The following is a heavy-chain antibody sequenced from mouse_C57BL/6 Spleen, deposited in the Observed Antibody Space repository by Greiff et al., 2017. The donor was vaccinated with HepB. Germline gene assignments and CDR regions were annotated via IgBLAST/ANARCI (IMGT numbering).Heavy chain of an antibody. D-gene: IGHD1-1*01. V-gene: IGHV3-6*01. CDR3: AREGTTGNYAMDY. CDR1: GYSITSGYY. CDR2: ISYDGSN. Sequence: DVQLQESGPGLVKPSQSLSLTCSVTGYSITSGYYWNWIRQFPGNKLEWMGYISYDGSNNYNPSLKNRISITRDTSKNQFFLKLNSVTTEDTATYYCAREGTTGNYAMDYWGQGTSVTVSS. J-gene: IGHJ4*01.